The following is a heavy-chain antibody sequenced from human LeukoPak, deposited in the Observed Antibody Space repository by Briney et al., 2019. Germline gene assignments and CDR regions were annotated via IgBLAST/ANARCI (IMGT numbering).Heavy chain of an antibody. CDR3: AKGRDRMDV. CDR2: VSYDGTKK. CDR1: GFTFSNYA. Sequence: GGSLRLSCAASGFTFSNYAMHWVRQTPGKGLEWVAAVSYDGTKKYYADSVKGRFTISRDNSKNTLYLQMNSLRAEDTAVYYCAKGRDRMDVWGQGTTVTVSS. J-gene: IGHJ6*02. V-gene: IGHV3-30-3*01.